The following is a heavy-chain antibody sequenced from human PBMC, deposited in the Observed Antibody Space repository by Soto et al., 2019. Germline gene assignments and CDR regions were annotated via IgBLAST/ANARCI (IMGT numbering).Heavy chain of an antibody. J-gene: IGHJ4*02. CDR1: GFSFNTYA. D-gene: IGHD2-21*02. Sequence: EVQLLESGGGLVQPGGSLRLSCATSGFSFNTYAMNWVRQAPGKGLAWVSAISGSDDSTYYADSAKGRFTISRDTSKNTLYLQMNSLRTEDTAVYYCASLNCGGDCYSGVYWGQGTLVTVSS. CDR3: ASLNCGGDCYSGVY. V-gene: IGHV3-23*01. CDR2: ISGSDDST.